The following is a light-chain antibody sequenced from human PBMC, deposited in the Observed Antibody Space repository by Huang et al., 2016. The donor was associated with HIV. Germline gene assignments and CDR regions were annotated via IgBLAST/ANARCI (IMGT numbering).Light chain of an antibody. Sequence: DIQMTQSPSSLSASVGDRVTLTCRTSQDIGSHLNWYQQRPGRAPKLLIYVSSTLQSGVPSRCSGGGSGTDFTLTISNLQPEDFATYYCHHSYVSLGYTFGQGTKLEI. CDR1: QDIGSH. CDR3: HHSYVSLGYT. V-gene: IGKV1-39*01. CDR2: VSS. J-gene: IGKJ2*01.